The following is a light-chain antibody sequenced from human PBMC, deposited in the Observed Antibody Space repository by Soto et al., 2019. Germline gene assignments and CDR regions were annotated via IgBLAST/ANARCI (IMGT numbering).Light chain of an antibody. J-gene: IGKJ2*01. Sequence: DVQMTQSPSTLSASVGDRVTITCRASQSFSTWLAWYQQKPGKAPKLLIYKTSNLESGVPSRFSGSGSGTEFTLTISSLQHEDFETYYCQQYNSYPYTFGQGTKVDIK. CDR2: KTS. CDR3: QQYNSYPYT. V-gene: IGKV1-5*03. CDR1: QSFSTW.